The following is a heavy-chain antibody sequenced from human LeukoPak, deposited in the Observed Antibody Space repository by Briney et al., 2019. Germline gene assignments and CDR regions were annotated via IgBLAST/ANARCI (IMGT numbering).Heavy chain of an antibody. D-gene: IGHD3-22*01. CDR3: AKLSGYSGGAFDI. V-gene: IGHV3-23*01. CDR1: GFTFSSYA. J-gene: IGHJ3*02. Sequence: GGSLRLSCAASGFTFSSYAMSWVRQAPGKGLEWVSAISGSGGSTYYADSVKGRFTISRDNSKNTLYLRMNSLRAEDTAVYYCAKLSGYSGGAFDIWGQGTMVTVSS. CDR2: ISGSGGST.